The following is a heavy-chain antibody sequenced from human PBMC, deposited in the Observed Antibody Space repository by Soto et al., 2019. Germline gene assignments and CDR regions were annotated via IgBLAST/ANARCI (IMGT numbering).Heavy chain of an antibody. V-gene: IGHV3-7*03. CDR2: IKQDGSEK. CDR1: RFTFSTYW. Sequence: EVQLVESGGGLVQPGGSLRLSCAASRFTFSTYWMSWVRQAPGKGLEWVANIKQDGSEKYYVDSVKSRFTISRDNAKNSLYLQMNSLRAEDTAVYYCARGGCAGGTCSQGWIDPWGQGTLVTVSS. CDR3: ARGGCAGGTCSQGWIDP. J-gene: IGHJ5*02. D-gene: IGHD2-15*01.